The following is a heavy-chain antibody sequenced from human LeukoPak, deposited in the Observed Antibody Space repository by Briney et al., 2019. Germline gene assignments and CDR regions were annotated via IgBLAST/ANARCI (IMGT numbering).Heavy chain of an antibody. V-gene: IGHV5-51*01. D-gene: IGHD6-6*01. Sequence: GAALKISSKGAGSIFTSYWIGWGRQLPGKGLERRGIIYPGDSDTKYSPSLQGQVTISGNKSISTAYLQWSSLKASDTAMYYCARLQAARPGYYFDYWGQGTLVTVSS. J-gene: IGHJ4*02. CDR2: IYPGDSDT. CDR1: GSIFTSYW. CDR3: ARLQAARPGYYFDY.